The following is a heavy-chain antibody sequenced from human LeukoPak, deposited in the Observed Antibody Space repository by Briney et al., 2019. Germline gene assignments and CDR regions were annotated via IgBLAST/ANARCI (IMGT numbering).Heavy chain of an antibody. V-gene: IGHV4-31*03. CDR3: ARGGYCSSTSCCPRYNWFDP. J-gene: IGHJ5*02. CDR1: GGSISSGGYY. D-gene: IGHD2-2*01. Sequence: KPSETLSLTCTVSGGSISSGGYYWSWIRQHPGKGLEWIGYIYYSGSTYYNPSLKSRVTISVDTSKNQFSLKLSSVTAADTAVYYCARGGYCSSTSCCPRYNWFDPWGQGTLVTVSS. CDR2: IYYSGST.